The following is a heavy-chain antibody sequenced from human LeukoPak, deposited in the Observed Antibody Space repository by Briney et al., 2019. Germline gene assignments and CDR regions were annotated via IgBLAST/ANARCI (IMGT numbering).Heavy chain of an antibody. CDR3: ASVNIVVVTPDAFDV. J-gene: IGHJ3*01. CDR2: IYYSGST. D-gene: IGHD2-21*02. Sequence: SETLSLTCTVSGGSISSGGYYWSWIRQHPGEGLEWIGYIYYSGSTYYNPSLKSRVTISVDTSKNQFSLKLSSATAADTAVYYCASVNIVVVTPDAFDVWGQGTMVTVSS. CDR1: GGSISSGGYY. V-gene: IGHV4-31*03.